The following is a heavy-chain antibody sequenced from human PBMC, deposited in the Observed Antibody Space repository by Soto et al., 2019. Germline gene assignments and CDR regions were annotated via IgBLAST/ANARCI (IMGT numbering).Heavy chain of an antibody. CDR3: ARGGAMGVDY. V-gene: IGHV3-74*01. CDR1: GFTFNTHW. Sequence: LRLSCTASGFTFNTHWMHCVRQAPGKGLVWVSRIYFDGITTNYADSVKGRLTVSRDNAKNTVYLHVNTLRDEDTAVYYCARGGAMGVDYWGQGTLVTVSS. D-gene: IGHD1-26*01. CDR2: IYFDGITT. J-gene: IGHJ4*02.